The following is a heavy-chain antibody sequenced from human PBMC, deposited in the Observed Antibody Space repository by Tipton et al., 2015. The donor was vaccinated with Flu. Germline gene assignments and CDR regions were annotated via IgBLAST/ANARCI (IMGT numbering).Heavy chain of an antibody. CDR2: IYYSGST. J-gene: IGHJ6*02. D-gene: IGHD3-16*01. CDR3: ARAGTTWGRMDV. V-gene: IGHV4-61*01. Sequence: LSLTCTISGASINSGSDYWSWIRQPPGKGLEWIGYIYYSGSTNYNPSLKSRVTISVDTSKNQFSLKLSSVTAADTAVYYCARAGTTWGRMDVWGQGTTVTVSS. CDR1: GASINSGSDY.